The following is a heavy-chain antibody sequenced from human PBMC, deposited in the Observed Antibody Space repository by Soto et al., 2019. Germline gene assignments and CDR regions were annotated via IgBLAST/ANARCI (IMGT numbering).Heavy chain of an antibody. CDR2: INHSGST. D-gene: IGHD5-12*01. CDR3: GRGKSGGYDSTHEYDY. CDR1: GGSFSGYY. Sequence: SGTLSLTCAVYGGSFSGYYWSWIRQPPGKGLEWIGEINHSGSTNYNPSLKSRVTISVDTSKNQFSLKLSSVTAADTAVYYCGRGKSGGYDSTHEYDYWGQGTLVTVSS. V-gene: IGHV4-34*01. J-gene: IGHJ4*02.